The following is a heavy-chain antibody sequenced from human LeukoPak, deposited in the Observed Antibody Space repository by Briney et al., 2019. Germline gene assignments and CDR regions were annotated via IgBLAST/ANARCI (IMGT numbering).Heavy chain of an antibody. J-gene: IGHJ4*02. Sequence: TGGSLRLSCAASGFTFSAYWMSWVRQAPGKGLEWVANIKQDGSDKFYADSMKGRFTISRDNAKNSVYLQMDSLRVEDTAVYYCTRARVEMATKFPNDYRGQGTLVTVSS. D-gene: IGHD5-24*01. V-gene: IGHV3-7*04. CDR3: TRARVEMATKFPNDY. CDR2: IKQDGSDK. CDR1: GFTFSAYW.